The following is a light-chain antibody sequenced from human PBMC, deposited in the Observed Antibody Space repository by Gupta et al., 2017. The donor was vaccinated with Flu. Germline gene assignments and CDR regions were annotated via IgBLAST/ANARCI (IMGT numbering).Light chain of an antibody. CDR1: QSISNY. CDR2: KAS. CDR3: QQYNTYSWA. V-gene: IGKV1-5*03. J-gene: IGKJ1*01. Sequence: GDRVTITGRASQSISNYLAWYQQKPGKAPNLLIYKASSLESGVPSRFSGSGSGTDFILTISSLQPDDFATYYCQQYNTYSWAFGQGTKVEIK.